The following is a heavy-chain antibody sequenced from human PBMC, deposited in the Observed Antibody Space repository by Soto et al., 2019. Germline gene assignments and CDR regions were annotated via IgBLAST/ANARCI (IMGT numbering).Heavy chain of an antibody. CDR3: ARERGLCGQNGGDCYSRYYYYGMDV. J-gene: IGHJ6*02. D-gene: IGHD2-21*02. V-gene: IGHV1-18*01. CDR1: GYTFTSYG. CDR2: ISAYNGNT. Sequence: QVQLVQSGAEVKKPGASVKVSCNASGYTFTSYGISWVRQAPGQGLEWMGWISAYNGNTNYAQKLQGRVTMTTDTSTSTAYMELRSLRSDDTAVYYCARERGLCGQNGGDCYSRYYYYGMDVWGQGTTVTVSS.